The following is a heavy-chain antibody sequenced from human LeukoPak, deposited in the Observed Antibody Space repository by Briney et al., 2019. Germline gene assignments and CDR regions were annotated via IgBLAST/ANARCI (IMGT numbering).Heavy chain of an antibody. J-gene: IGHJ6*03. CDR2: IYYSGYT. D-gene: IGHD3-16*01. CDR1: GFTFSDYN. Sequence: LRLSCAASGFTFSDYNMRWIRQAPGKGLKWVGNIYYSGYTTYSPSLRSRVTISVDTSKNQFSLKLSSVTAADTAVYYCARETSQKGAHYMDVWGKGTTITISS. V-gene: IGHV4-59*01. CDR3: ARETSQKGAHYMDV.